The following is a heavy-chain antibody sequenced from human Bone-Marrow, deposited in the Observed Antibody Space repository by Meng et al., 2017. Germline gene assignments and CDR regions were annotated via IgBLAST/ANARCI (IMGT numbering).Heavy chain of an antibody. D-gene: IGHD2-21*01. V-gene: IGHV4-30-4*01. CDR3: AREGRSHQVGVSVY. J-gene: IGHJ4*02. Sequence: QVLLQESGPGRVKPSQTLALTCTVSGGSISSGDYYWSWIRQPPGKGLEWIGDIYNSGSTYYNPSLKSRVTISVDKSKNQFSLKLRFVTAADTAVYYCAREGRSHQVGVSVYWGQGNLVTVSS. CDR2: IYNSGST. CDR1: GGSISSGDYY.